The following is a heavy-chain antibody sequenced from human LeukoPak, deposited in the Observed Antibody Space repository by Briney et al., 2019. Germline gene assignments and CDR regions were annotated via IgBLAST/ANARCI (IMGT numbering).Heavy chain of an antibody. J-gene: IGHJ4*02. D-gene: IGHD3-10*01. V-gene: IGHV3-66*01. Sequence: GGSLRLSCAASGFTVSSNYMSWVRQAPGKGLEWVSVIYSGGNIYYADSAKGRFTISRDNSKNTLYLQMNSLRADDTAVYYCARETYGSGPQPFDYWGQGTLVTVSS. CDR3: ARETYGSGPQPFDY. CDR2: IYSGGNI. CDR1: GFTVSSNY.